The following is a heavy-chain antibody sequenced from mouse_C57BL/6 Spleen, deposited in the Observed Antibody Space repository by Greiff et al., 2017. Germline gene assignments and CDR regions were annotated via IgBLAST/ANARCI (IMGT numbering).Heavy chain of an antibody. CDR1: GFTFTDYY. CDR2: IRNKANGYTT. D-gene: IGHD1-1*01. V-gene: IGHV7-3*01. J-gene: IGHJ4*01. Sequence: EVKLVESGGGLVQPGGSLSLSCAASGFTFTDYYMSWVRQPPGKALEWLGFIRNKANGYTTEYSASVKGRFTISRDNSQSILYLQMNALRAEDSATYYCARYYCGISYAMDYWGQGTSVTVSS. CDR3: ARYYCGISYAMDY.